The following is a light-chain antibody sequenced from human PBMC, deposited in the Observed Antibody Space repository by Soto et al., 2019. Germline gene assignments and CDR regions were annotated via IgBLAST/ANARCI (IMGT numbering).Light chain of an antibody. V-gene: IGKV1-5*03. CDR1: QSIITS. CDR2: KAS. J-gene: IGKJ1*01. CDR3: QQYNSYSRT. Sequence: DIQMTQSPSTLSASLGDRVTITCRASQSIITSLAWYQQKPGKAPKLLIYKASNLQSGVPSRFSGSGSGTEFTLTISSLQPDDFAAYYCQQYNSYSRTFGQGTRWIS.